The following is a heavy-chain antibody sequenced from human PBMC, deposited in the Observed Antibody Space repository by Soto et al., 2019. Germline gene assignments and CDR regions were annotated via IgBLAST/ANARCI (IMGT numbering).Heavy chain of an antibody. CDR2: IYYSGST. D-gene: IGHD3-22*01. CDR3: ARDRGGLNYGSSGAFDY. CDR1: GGSVSSGSYY. V-gene: IGHV4-61*01. Sequence: NPSETLSLTCTVSGGSVSSGSYYWSWIRQPPGKGLEWIGYIYYSGSTNYNPSLKSRVTISVDTSKNQFSLKLSSVTAADTAVYYCARDRGGLNYGSSGAFDYWGQGTLVTVSS. J-gene: IGHJ4*02.